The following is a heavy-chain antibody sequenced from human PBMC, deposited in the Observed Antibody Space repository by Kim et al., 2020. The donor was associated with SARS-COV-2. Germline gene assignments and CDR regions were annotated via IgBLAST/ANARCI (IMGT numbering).Heavy chain of an antibody. CDR1: GFTFSNAW. J-gene: IGHJ4*02. CDR3: TANSGWYIKY. V-gene: IGHV3-15*01. Sequence: GGSLRLSCAASGFTFSNAWMSWVRQAPGKGLEWVGRIKSKTDGETRDYAAPVKGRFTISRDDSQNMLFLQMSSLKTDDTAVYYCTANSGWYIKYWGQGTL. D-gene: IGHD6-19*01. CDR2: IKSKTDGETR.